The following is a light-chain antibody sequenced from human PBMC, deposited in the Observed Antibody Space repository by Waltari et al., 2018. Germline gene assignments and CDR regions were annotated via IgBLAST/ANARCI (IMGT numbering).Light chain of an antibody. CDR2: EGG. J-gene: IGLJ2*01. V-gene: IGLV2-23*01. Sequence: QSALTQPASVSGSPGQSITISCIGTSSDVGNYNLVSWYQQYPGKAPKRMFYEGGKRPAGLSNLFSGSKSGNSASLTISGVQAEDEADYHCCSYAGSTTLVFGGGTKLTVL. CDR3: CSYAGSTTLV. CDR1: SSDVGNYNL.